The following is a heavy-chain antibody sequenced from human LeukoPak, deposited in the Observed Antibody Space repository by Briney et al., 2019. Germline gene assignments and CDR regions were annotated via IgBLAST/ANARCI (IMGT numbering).Heavy chain of an antibody. J-gene: IGHJ4*02. Sequence: GGSLRLSCAASGFTFSSYGMSWVRQAPGKGLVWVSVISGSGGSTYYADSVKGRFTISRDNSKNTLYLQMNSLRAEDTAVYYCASGSSLDYWGQGTLVTVSS. D-gene: IGHD1-26*01. CDR1: GFTFSSYG. CDR2: ISGSGGST. CDR3: ASGSSLDY. V-gene: IGHV3-23*01.